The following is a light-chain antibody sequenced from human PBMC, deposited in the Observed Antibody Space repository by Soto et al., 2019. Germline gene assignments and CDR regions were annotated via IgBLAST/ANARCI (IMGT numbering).Light chain of an antibody. Sequence: DVQMTESTSSLSESVGNRVTITCRASQDITNNLAWYQQKPGKVPKLLIYAASTLQSGVPSRFSGSGSGTDFTLTISSMQPEDVATYYCQKYNSAPLTFGPGTKVDIK. CDR2: AAS. J-gene: IGKJ3*01. V-gene: IGKV1-27*01. CDR1: QDITNN. CDR3: QKYNSAPLT.